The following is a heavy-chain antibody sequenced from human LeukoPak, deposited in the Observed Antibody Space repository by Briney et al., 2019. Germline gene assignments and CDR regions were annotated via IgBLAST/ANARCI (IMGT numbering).Heavy chain of an antibody. CDR3: ARDGTPIHSSGWVYMDV. J-gene: IGHJ6*04. D-gene: IGHD6-25*01. Sequence: AGESLLLSCSAYGLSFSSYEVNSVPQAPGKGLEWISYISASGTLTHYADSMEGRFTISRDNTKNSLYLRMNSLRAEDTSVYYCARDGTPIHSSGWVYMDVWGKGTTVTISS. CDR1: GLSFSSYE. CDR2: ISASGTLT. V-gene: IGHV3-48*03.